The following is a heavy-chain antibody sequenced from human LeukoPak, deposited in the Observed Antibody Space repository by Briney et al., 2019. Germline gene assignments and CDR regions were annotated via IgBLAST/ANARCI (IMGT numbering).Heavy chain of an antibody. Sequence: SETLSLTCTVSGGSISSGDYYWSWIRQPPGKGLEWIGYIYYSGSTYYNPSLKSRVTISVDTSKNQFSLKLSSVTAADTAVYYCARVGPSVLRFLDPTPEGWFDPWGQGTLVTVSS. D-gene: IGHD3-3*01. CDR2: IYYSGST. CDR3: ARVGPSVLRFLDPTPEGWFDP. CDR1: GGSISSGDYY. V-gene: IGHV4-30-4*08. J-gene: IGHJ5*02.